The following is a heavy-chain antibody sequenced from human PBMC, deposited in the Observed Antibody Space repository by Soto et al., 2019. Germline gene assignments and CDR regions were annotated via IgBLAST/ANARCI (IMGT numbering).Heavy chain of an antibody. D-gene: IGHD3-10*01. J-gene: IGHJ4*02. V-gene: IGHV1-8*01. Sequence: ASAKASCKASGYTFTSYDINWVRQATGQGLEWMGWMNPNSGNTGYAQKFQGRVTMTRNTSISTAYMELSSLRSEDTAVYYCARGGRITMVRGVIVDYWGQGTLVTVSS. CDR2: MNPNSGNT. CDR1: GYTFTSYD. CDR3: ARGGRITMVRGVIVDY.